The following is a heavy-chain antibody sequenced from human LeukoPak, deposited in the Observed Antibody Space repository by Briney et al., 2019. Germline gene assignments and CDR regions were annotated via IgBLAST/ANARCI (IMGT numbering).Heavy chain of an antibody. J-gene: IGHJ4*02. CDR2: ISSSSSYI. V-gene: IGHV3-21*01. D-gene: IGHD3-3*01. CDR3: ARGPGEWLFLQPYYFDY. Sequence: GGSLRLSCAASGFTFSSYSMNWVRQAPGKGLEWVSSISSSSSYIYYADSVKGRFTISRDSAKNSLYLQMNSLRAEDTAVYYCARGPGEWLFLQPYYFDYWGQGTLVTVSS. CDR1: GFTFSSYS.